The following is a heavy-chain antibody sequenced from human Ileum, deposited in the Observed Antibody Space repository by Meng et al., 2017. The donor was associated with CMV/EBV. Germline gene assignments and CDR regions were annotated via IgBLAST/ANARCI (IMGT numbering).Heavy chain of an antibody. V-gene: IGHV4-30-4*01. J-gene: IGHJ5*02. CDR1: IRSGDYY. Sequence: IRSGDYYWRWISQPPGKGLEWIGFIKYSGRTYYNPSLTSRVTISLDTSENHFSLRLSSVTAADTAVYYCARTQDCSTTSCYTGFDPWGQGTLVTVSS. CDR3: ARTQDCSTTSCYTGFDP. CDR2: IKYSGRT. D-gene: IGHD2-2*01.